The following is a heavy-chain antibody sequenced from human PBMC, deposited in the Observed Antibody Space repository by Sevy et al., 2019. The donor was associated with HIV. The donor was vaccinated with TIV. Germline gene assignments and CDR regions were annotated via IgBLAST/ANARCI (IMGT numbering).Heavy chain of an antibody. D-gene: IGHD1-1*01. CDR3: AKSKTKGTTGVDY. CDR2: IVYDGSNK. V-gene: IGHV3-30*02. Sequence: GGSLRLSCAASGFTFSSYGMHWVRQAPGKGLEWVAFIVYDGSNKYYTDSVKGRFTISRDNSKNTLYLQMNTLRAEDTAIDYCAKSKTKGTTGVDYWGQGTLVTVSS. J-gene: IGHJ4*02. CDR1: GFTFSSYG.